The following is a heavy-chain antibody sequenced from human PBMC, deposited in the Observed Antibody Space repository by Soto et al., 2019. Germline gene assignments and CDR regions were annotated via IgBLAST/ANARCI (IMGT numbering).Heavy chain of an antibody. V-gene: IGHV1-3*01. D-gene: IGHD3-10*02. CDR3: ARVLFEEIGAFDI. Sequence: GASVKVSCKASGYTFTSYAMHWVRQAPGQRLEWMGWINAGNGNTKYSQKFQGRVTITRDTSASTAYMELSSLRSEDTAVYYCARVLFEEIGAFDIWGQGAMVTVSS. CDR2: INAGNGNT. J-gene: IGHJ3*02. CDR1: GYTFTSYA.